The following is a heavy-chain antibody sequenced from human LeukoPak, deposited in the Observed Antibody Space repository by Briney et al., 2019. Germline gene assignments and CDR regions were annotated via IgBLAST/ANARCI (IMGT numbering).Heavy chain of an antibody. CDR1: GGSISSSGYY. Sequence: SETLSLTCTVSGGSISSSGYYWGWIRQPPGKGLEWIASIYYSGSTYYKPSLKSRVTISVDTSKNQLPLKLSSLTAADTAVYYCARHEYSGSYYGLSWFDPWGQGTLVTVSS. D-gene: IGHD1-26*01. J-gene: IGHJ5*02. CDR3: ARHEYSGSYYGLSWFDP. V-gene: IGHV4-39*01. CDR2: IYYSGST.